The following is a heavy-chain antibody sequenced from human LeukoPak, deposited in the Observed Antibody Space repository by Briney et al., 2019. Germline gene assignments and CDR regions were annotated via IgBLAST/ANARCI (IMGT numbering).Heavy chain of an antibody. D-gene: IGHD3-22*01. J-gene: IGHJ4*02. CDR1: GGSFSGYY. CDR3: ARGAGYHYDSSGYHQRQFDY. CDR2: INHSGST. V-gene: IGHV4-34*01. Sequence: PSETLSLTCAVYGGSFSGYYWSWIRQPPGKGLEWIGEINHSGSTNYNPSLKSRVTISVDTSKNQFSLKLSSVTAADTAVYYCARGAGYHYDSSGYHQRQFDYWGQGTLVTVSS.